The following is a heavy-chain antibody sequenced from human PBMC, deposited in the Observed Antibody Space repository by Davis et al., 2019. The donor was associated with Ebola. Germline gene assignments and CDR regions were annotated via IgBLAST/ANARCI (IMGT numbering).Heavy chain of an antibody. Sequence: SETLSLTCTVSGGSISSYYWSWIRQPPGKGLEWIGYIYYTGSTNYNPSLKSRVTISVDTSKNQFSLRLSSVTAADTAVYYCARWVGSDWYYFDYWGQGTLVTVSS. CDR2: IYYTGST. CDR1: GGSISSYY. CDR3: ARWVGSDWYYFDY. V-gene: IGHV4-59*01. D-gene: IGHD6-19*01. J-gene: IGHJ4*02.